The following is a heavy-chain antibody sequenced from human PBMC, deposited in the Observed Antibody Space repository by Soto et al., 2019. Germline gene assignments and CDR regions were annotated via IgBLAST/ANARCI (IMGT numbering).Heavy chain of an antibody. V-gene: IGHV4-39*01. CDR3: ARHYGDYYYYYMDV. CDR2: IYYSGIT. D-gene: IGHD3-16*01. Sequence: SETLSLTCTVSGGSISSSSYCWGWIRQPPGKGLEWIGSIYYSGITYYNPSLKSRVTISVDTSKNQFSLKLSSVTAADTAVYYCARHYGDYYYYYMDVWGKGTTVTVSS. CDR1: GGSISSSSYC. J-gene: IGHJ6*03.